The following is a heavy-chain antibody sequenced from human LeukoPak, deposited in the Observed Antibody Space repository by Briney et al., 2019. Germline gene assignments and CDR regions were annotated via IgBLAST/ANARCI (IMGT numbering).Heavy chain of an antibody. Sequence: KASETLSLTCAVYGGSFSGYYWSWIRQPPGKGLEWIGEINHSGSTNYNPSLKSRVTISVDTSKNQFSLKLSSVTAADTAVYYCARGRYCSSTSCSFDYWGQGTLVTVSS. CDR1: GGSFSGYY. V-gene: IGHV4-34*01. J-gene: IGHJ4*02. CDR3: ARGRYCSSTSCSFDY. D-gene: IGHD2-2*01. CDR2: INHSGST.